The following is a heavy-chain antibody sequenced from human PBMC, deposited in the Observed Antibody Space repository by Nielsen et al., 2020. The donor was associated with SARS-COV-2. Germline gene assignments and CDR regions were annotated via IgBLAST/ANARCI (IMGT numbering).Heavy chain of an antibody. Sequence: SETLSLTCAVYGGSFSGYYWSWIRQPPGKGLEWIGEINHSGSTNYNPSLKSRVTISVDTSKNQFSLKLSSVTAADTAVYYCARDGGYCSSTSCYFWFDPWGQGTLVTVSS. J-gene: IGHJ5*02. CDR2: INHSGST. CDR3: ARDGGYCSSTSCYFWFDP. D-gene: IGHD2-2*03. CDR1: GGSFSGYY. V-gene: IGHV4-34*01.